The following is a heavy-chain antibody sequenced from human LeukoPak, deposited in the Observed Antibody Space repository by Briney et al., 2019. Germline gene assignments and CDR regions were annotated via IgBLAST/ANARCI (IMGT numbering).Heavy chain of an antibody. D-gene: IGHD6-13*01. J-gene: IGHJ4*02. V-gene: IGHV4-38-2*01. CDR2: IYHSGST. Sequence: SETLSLTCAVSGYSISSGYYWGWIRQPPGKGLEWIGSIYHSGSTNYNPSLKSRVTISVDTSKNQFSLKLSSVTAADTAVYYCASGTRYSSSWALDYWGQGTLVTVSS. CDR1: GYSISSGYY. CDR3: ASGTRYSSSWALDY.